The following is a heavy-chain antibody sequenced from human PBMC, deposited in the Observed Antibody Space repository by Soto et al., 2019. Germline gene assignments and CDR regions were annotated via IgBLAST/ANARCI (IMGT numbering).Heavy chain of an antibody. D-gene: IGHD6-13*01. CDR2: IYYSGST. Sequence: PSETLSLTCTVSGGSISSYYWSWIRQPPGKKLEWIGYIYYSGSTNYNPSLKSRVTISVDTSKNQFSLKLSSVTAADTAVYYCARDTPRGAAAATRNYYGMDVWGQGTTVTVSS. CDR1: GGSISSYY. V-gene: IGHV4-59*01. J-gene: IGHJ6*02. CDR3: ARDTPRGAAAATRNYYGMDV.